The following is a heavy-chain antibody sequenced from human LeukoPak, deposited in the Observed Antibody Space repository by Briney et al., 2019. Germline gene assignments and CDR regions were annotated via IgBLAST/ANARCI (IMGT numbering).Heavy chain of an antibody. V-gene: IGHV5-51*01. Sequence: GAAMQISTKGAGYSFTTYWIAWGRPLPGKGVEWMGTIYSRDCNTRYSPPLQSQVTMSVDNSISTAYLQWSRLEASDIAIYYCAAVGGTGFLQHWGQGTLVTVSS. D-gene: IGHD2-8*02. J-gene: IGHJ1*01. CDR1: GYSFTTYW. CDR3: AAVGGTGFLQH. CDR2: IYSRDCNT.